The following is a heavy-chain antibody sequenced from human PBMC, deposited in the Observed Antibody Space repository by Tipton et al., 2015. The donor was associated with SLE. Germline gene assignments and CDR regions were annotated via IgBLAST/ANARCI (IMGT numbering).Heavy chain of an antibody. CDR1: GYTFTSYG. CDR2: ISAYNGNT. Sequence: QLVQSGAEVKKPGASVKVSCKASGYTFTSYGISWVRQAPGQGLEWMGWISAYNGNTNYAQKLQGRVTMITDTSTSTAYMELRSLRSDDTTGYYCASPGYSSSTSCYTRGAFDIWGQGTMVTVSS. J-gene: IGHJ3*02. D-gene: IGHD2-2*02. CDR3: ASPGYSSSTSCYTRGAFDI. V-gene: IGHV1-18*01.